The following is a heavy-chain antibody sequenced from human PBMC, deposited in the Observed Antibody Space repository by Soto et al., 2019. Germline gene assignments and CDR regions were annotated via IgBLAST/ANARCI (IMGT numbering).Heavy chain of an antibody. CDR2: INPSGGST. J-gene: IGHJ6*02. D-gene: IGHD3-22*01. CDR1: GYTFSTYF. Sequence: ASVKVSCKASGYTFSTYFVHWVRQAPGQGLEWMGIINPSGGSTSYAQKFQGRVTMTRDTSTSTVYMELSSLRSEDTAVYYCARDYYDGTGSSGYYCYGMDVWGQGTTVTVYS. V-gene: IGHV1-46*01. CDR3: ARDYYDGTGSSGYYCYGMDV.